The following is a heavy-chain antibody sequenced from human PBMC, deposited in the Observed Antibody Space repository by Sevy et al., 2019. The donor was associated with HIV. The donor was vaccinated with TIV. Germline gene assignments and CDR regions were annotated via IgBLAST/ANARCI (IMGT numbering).Heavy chain of an antibody. V-gene: IGHV3-33*06. D-gene: IGHD4-17*01. Sequence: GESLKISCAASGFTFSSYGMHWVRQAPGKGLEWVAVIWYDGSNKYYADSVKGRFTISRDNAKNTLYLQMNNLRAEDTAVYYCAKDGHDYGDFYFNYWGQGTLVTVSS. CDR1: GFTFSSYG. J-gene: IGHJ4*02. CDR3: AKDGHDYGDFYFNY. CDR2: IWYDGSNK.